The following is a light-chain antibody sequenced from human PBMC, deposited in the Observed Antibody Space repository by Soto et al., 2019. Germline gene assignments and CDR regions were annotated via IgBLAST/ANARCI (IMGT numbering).Light chain of an antibody. CDR2: GAS. V-gene: IGKV3-20*01. Sequence: EIVLTRSPGTLSLSPGERATLSCRASQSVSSSYLAWYQQKPGQAPRLLIYGASSRATGIPDRFSGSGSGTDFTLTISRLEPEDFAVYYCQLTELTFGGGTKVEIK. CDR3: QLTELT. J-gene: IGKJ4*01. CDR1: QSVSSSY.